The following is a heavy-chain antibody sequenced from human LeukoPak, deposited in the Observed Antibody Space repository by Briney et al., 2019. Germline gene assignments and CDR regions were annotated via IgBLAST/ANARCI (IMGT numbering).Heavy chain of an antibody. Sequence: GASVKVSCKASGYTFTGYYMHWVRQAPGQGLEWMGWINPNSGGTNYAQKFQGRATMTRDTSISTAYMELSRLRSDDTAVYYCARGTGTTGKRSSTSHIDYWGQGTLVTVSS. D-gene: IGHD2-2*01. V-gene: IGHV1-2*02. J-gene: IGHJ4*02. CDR1: GYTFTGYY. CDR3: ARGTGTTGKRSSTSHIDY. CDR2: INPNSGGT.